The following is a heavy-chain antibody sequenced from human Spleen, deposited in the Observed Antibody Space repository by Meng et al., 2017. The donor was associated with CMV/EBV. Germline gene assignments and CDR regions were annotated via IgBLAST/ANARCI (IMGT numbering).Heavy chain of an antibody. CDR2: IDPYSGGT. D-gene: IGHD3/OR15-3a*01. CDR3: ALIFGVLPPHNAFDF. V-gene: IGHV1-2*06. J-gene: IGHJ3*01. CDR1: VYTFTSYG. Sequence: ASVQVSCKASVYTFTSYGISWVRQAPGQGFEWMGRIDPYSGGTDFAQKFQDRVTLTRDTSINTAYLELSRLRSDDTAVYYCALIFGVLPPHNAFDFWGQGTMVTVSS.